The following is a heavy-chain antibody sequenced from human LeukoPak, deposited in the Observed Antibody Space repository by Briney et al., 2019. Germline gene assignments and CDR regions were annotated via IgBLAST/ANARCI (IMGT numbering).Heavy chain of an antibody. D-gene: IGHD3-10*01. CDR1: GGPFSGYY. V-gene: IGHV4-34*01. CDR3: ARGADYSSGS. Sequence: PSETLSLTCAVYGGPFSGYYWSWIRQPPGKGLEWIGEINHSGSTNYNPSLKSRVTISVDTSKNQFSLKLSSVTAADTAVYYCARGADYSSGSWGQGTLVTVSS. CDR2: INHSGST. J-gene: IGHJ4*02.